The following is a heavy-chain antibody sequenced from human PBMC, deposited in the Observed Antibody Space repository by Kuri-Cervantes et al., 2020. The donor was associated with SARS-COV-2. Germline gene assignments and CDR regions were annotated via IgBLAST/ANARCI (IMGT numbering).Heavy chain of an antibody. V-gene: IGHV3-74*01. D-gene: IGHD1-7*01. CDR3: ARAGITGTTFYFDY. CDR2: INSDGSST. CDR1: GFTFSSYA. Sequence: GGSLRLSCAASGFTFSSYAMHWVRQAPGKGLVWVSRINSDGSSTSYADSVKGRFTISRDNAKNTLYLQMNSLRAEDTAVYYCARAGITGTTFYFDYWGQGTLVTVSS. J-gene: IGHJ4*02.